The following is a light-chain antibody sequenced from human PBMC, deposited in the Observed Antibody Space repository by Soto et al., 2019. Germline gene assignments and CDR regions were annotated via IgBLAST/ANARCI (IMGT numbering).Light chain of an antibody. CDR3: QQYGSSSYT. J-gene: IGKJ2*01. Sequence: EIVLTQSPGPLSLSPGERATLSCRASQSISSSYLAWYQQKPGQAPRLLIYGASNRATGIPDRFSGSGSGTDFTLAINRLEPEDFAVYYCQQYGSSSYTFGQGTKLDIK. V-gene: IGKV3-20*01. CDR2: GAS. CDR1: QSISSSY.